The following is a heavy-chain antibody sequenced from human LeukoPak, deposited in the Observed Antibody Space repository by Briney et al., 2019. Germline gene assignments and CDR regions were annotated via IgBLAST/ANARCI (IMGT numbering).Heavy chain of an antibody. J-gene: IGHJ4*02. V-gene: IGHV3-48*01. CDR1: GFTFSSYS. CDR3: ARVRIAVAVRRSAPIDY. Sequence: GGSLRLSCAASGFTFSSYSMNWVRQAPGKGLEWVSYISSSSTIYYADSVKGRFTISRDNAKNSLYLQMNSLRAEDTAVYYCARVRIAVAVRRSAPIDYWGQGTLVTVSS. D-gene: IGHD6-19*01. CDR2: ISSSSTI.